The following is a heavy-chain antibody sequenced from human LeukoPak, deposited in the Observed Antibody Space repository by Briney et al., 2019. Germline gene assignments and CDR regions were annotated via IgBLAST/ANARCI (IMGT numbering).Heavy chain of an antibody. D-gene: IGHD3-10*01. Sequence: PGSSVKVSCKASGGTFSSYAISWVRQAPGQGLEWMGRIIPIFGIANYAQKFQGRVTITADKSTSTAYMELSSLRSEDTAVYYCARGLLWFGSFGYWGQGTLVTVSS. CDR2: IIPIFGIA. J-gene: IGHJ4*02. CDR3: ARGLLWFGSFGY. V-gene: IGHV1-69*04. CDR1: GGTFSSYA.